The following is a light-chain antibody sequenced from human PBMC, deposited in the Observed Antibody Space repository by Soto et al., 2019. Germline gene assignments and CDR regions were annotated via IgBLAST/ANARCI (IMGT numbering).Light chain of an antibody. CDR2: SNN. CDR1: SSNIGGNT. J-gene: IGLJ3*02. V-gene: IGLV1-44*01. Sequence: QSVLTQPPSASGTPGQRVTMSCSGSSSNIGGNTVNWYRQLPGTAPKLLIYSNNQRPSGVPDRFSGSKSDTSASLAISGLQSDDEADYYCAAWDDSLNGHWVFGGGTKLTVL. CDR3: AAWDDSLNGHWV.